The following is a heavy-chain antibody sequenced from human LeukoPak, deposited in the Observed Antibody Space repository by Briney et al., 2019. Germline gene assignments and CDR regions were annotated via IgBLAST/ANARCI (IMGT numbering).Heavy chain of an antibody. Sequence: PGRSLRLSCAASGFTFDDYAMHWVRQAPGKGLEWVSGISWNSGSIGYADSVKGRFTISRDNAKNSLYLQMNSLRAEDTAVYYCARARFMTTLDYWGQGTLVTVSS. CDR1: GFTFDDYA. J-gene: IGHJ4*02. V-gene: IGHV3-9*01. D-gene: IGHD4-11*01. CDR2: ISWNSGSI. CDR3: ARARFMTTLDY.